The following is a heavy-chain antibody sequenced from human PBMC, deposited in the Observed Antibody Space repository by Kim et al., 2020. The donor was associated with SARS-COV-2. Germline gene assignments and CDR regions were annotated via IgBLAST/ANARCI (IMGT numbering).Heavy chain of an antibody. CDR1: GFTFNTYA. CDR3: AKWGFYGDYTY. J-gene: IGHJ4*02. CDR2: ITGSGGGT. D-gene: IGHD4-17*01. V-gene: IGHV3-23*01. Sequence: GGSLRLSCAVSGFTFNTYAMTWVRQAPGKGLEWVSAITGSGGGTYYADSVKGRFAISRDNPKNTLYLQMNSLRAEDTAVYYCAKWGFYGDYTYWGQGALV.